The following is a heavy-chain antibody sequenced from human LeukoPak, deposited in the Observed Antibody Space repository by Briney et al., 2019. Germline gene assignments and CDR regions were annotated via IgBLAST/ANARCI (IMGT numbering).Heavy chain of an antibody. V-gene: IGHV4-59*12. D-gene: IGHD3-22*01. Sequence: PSETLSLTCTVSGGSITTYYWSWIRQPPGKGLEWIGYIYYSGSTNYNPSLKSRVTISVDTSKNQFSLKLSSVTAADTAVYYCAREYDSSGYNYYFDYWGQGTLVTVSS. CDR3: AREYDSSGYNYYFDY. J-gene: IGHJ4*02. CDR1: GGSITTYY. CDR2: IYYSGST.